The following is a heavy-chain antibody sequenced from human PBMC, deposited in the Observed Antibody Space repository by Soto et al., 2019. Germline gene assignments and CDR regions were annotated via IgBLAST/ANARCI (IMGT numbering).Heavy chain of an antibody. V-gene: IGHV5-51*01. Sequence: GESLKISCKASGYTFTNYWIAWVRQRPGKGLEWMGFIYPDDSDTRYSPSFQGQVTISADRSTKTAYLQRSTLEASDTATYYCARLEWIGSYDYFYGLDVWGQGTSVTVAS. CDR2: IYPDDSDT. D-gene: IGHD1-26*01. CDR1: GYTFTNYW. CDR3: ARLEWIGSYDYFYGLDV. J-gene: IGHJ6*02.